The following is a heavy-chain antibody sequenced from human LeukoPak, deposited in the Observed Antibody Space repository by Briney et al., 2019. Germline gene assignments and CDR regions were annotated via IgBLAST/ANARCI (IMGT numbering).Heavy chain of an antibody. CDR3: AREPGELGYCSSTSCYLDNNWFDP. CDR2: IYYSGST. D-gene: IGHD2-2*01. Sequence: KPSQSLSLTCTVSGFSISSGGYYWSWIRQHPGKDLDGIGYIYYSGSTYYNQSLKSRVTISVDTSKNQFSLKLSSVTAADTAVYYCAREPGELGYCSSTSCYLDNNWFDPWGQGTLVTVSS. J-gene: IGHJ5*02. V-gene: IGHV4-31*03. CDR1: GFSISSGGYY.